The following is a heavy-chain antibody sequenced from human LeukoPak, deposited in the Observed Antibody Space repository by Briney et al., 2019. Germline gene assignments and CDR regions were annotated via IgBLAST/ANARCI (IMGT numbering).Heavy chain of an antibody. V-gene: IGHV4-34*01. D-gene: IGHD5-24*01. CDR2: INHSGST. CDR1: GGSFSGYY. J-gene: IGHJ4*02. CDR3: VRGKDGYNSY. Sequence: SETLSLTCAVYGGSFSGYYWNWIRQPPGKGLEWIGEINHSGSTNYNPSLKSRVTISVDTSKNQFSLKLISVTVADTAVYYCVRGKDGYNSYWGQGTLVTVSS.